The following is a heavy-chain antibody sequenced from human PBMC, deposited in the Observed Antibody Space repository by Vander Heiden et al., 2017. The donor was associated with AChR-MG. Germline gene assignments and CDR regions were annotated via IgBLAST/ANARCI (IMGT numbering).Heavy chain of an antibody. CDR2: ISTSDAFI. J-gene: IGHJ4*02. CDR3: ARSGWEYYYSSHYYFFDF. Sequence: EVQLVESGGGLVEPGGSLRLYCAASGFAFNSYPMNWVRQAPGKGLEWVSSISTSDAFIYYEDSGKGRFTISRDNAKNSLYLQMDSLRDEDKAVYYCARSGWEYYYSSHYYFFDFWCQVTLVTVSS. CDR1: GFAFNSYP. V-gene: IGHV3-21*01. D-gene: IGHD3-22*01.